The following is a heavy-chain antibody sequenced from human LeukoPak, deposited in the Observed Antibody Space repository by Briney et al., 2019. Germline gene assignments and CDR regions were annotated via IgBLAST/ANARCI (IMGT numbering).Heavy chain of an antibody. CDR1: GFTFGDYA. CDR2: IRSKAYGGTT. V-gene: IGHV3-49*04. CDR3: TREDYDYVWGSYRNFDY. D-gene: IGHD3-16*02. Sequence: GGSLRLSCTASGFTFGDYAMSWVRQAPGKGLEWVGFIRSKAYGGTTEYAASVKGRFTISRDDSKSIAYLQMNSLKTEDTAVYYCTREDYDYVWGSYRNFDYWGQGTLVTVSS. J-gene: IGHJ4*02.